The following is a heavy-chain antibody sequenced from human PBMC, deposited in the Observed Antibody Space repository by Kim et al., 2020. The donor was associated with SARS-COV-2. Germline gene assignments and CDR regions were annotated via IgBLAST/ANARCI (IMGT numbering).Heavy chain of an antibody. D-gene: IGHD4-17*01. V-gene: IGHV4-34*01. J-gene: IGHJ4*02. CDR2: INHSGST. CDR1: GGSFSGYY. CDR3: ARSYGGNSPSVDY. Sequence: SETLSLTCAVYGGSFSGYYWSWIRQPPGKGLEWIGEINHSGSTNYNPSLKSRVTISVDTSKNQFSLKLSSVTAADTAVYYCARSYGGNSPSVDYWGQGT.